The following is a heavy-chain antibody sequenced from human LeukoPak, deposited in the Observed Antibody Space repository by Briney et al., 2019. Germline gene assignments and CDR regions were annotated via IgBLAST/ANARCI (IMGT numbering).Heavy chain of an antibody. J-gene: IGHJ4*02. V-gene: IGHV3-23*01. CDR2: ISGSGGST. D-gene: IGHD3-9*01. CDR3: AKGYDILTGFVDY. Sequence: PGGSLDPSLEAPGFTFGGYPLSWVGRLPGKGLEWFSAISGSGGSTYYADSVKGRFTISRDNSKNTLYLQMNSLRAEDTAVYYCAKGYDILTGFVDYWGQGTLVTVSS. CDR1: GFTFGGYP.